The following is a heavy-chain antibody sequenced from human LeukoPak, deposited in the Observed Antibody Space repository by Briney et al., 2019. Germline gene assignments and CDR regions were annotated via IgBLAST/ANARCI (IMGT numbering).Heavy chain of an antibody. V-gene: IGHV4-39*01. CDR1: GGSISSSSHY. CDR3: ARQESSNWD. Sequence: SETLSLTCTVFGGSISSSSHYWGWIRQPPGEGLEWIGSIYFSGSTYYSPSLKSRVTISVDTSNNQFSVKLNSVTAADTAVYYCARQESSNWDWGQGTLVTVSS. J-gene: IGHJ4*02. D-gene: IGHD4-11*01. CDR2: IYFSGST.